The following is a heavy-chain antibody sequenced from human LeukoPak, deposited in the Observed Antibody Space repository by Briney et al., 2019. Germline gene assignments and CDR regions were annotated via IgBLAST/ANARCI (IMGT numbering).Heavy chain of an antibody. D-gene: IGHD2-21*02. CDR1: GDTFSSYA. V-gene: IGHV1-69*13. Sequence: SVKVSCKAFGDTFSSYAINWVRQAPGQGLEWMGGIIPIFGTANYAQKFQGRVTITADESTSTAYMELSSLRSEDTAVYYCANRNCGGDCYSRGNYYYYGMDVWGQGTTVTVSS. CDR2: IIPIFGTA. J-gene: IGHJ6*02. CDR3: ANRNCGGDCYSRGNYYYYGMDV.